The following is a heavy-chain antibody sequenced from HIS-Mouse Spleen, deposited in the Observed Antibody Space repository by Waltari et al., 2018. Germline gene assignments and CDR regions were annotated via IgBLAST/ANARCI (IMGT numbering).Heavy chain of an antibody. D-gene: IGHD3-3*01. CDR1: VGSFSGYY. CDR2: INHSGST. Sequence: QVQLQQWGAGLLKPSETLSLTCAVYVGSFSGYYWSWIRQPPGKGLEWIGEINHSGSTNYNPSLKSRVTISVDTSKNQFSLKLSSVTAADTAVYYCARGPPVAHYDFDYWGQGTLVTVSS. J-gene: IGHJ4*02. V-gene: IGHV4-34*01. CDR3: ARGPPVAHYDFDY.